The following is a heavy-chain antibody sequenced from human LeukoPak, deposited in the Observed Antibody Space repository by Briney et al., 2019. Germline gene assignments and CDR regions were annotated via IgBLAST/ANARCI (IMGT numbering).Heavy chain of an antibody. J-gene: IGHJ4*02. CDR3: ARDHRIAVAGTGGFDY. CDR1: GGSISSYY. V-gene: IGHV4-59*01. Sequence: SETLSLTCTVSGGSISSYYWSWIRQPPGKGLEWIGYIYYSGSTNYNPSLKSRVTISVATSKNQFSLKLSSVTAADTAVYYCARDHRIAVAGTGGFDYWGQGTLVTVSS. CDR2: IYYSGST. D-gene: IGHD6-19*01.